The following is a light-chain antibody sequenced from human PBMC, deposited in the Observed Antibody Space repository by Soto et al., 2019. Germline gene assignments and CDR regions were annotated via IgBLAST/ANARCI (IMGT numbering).Light chain of an antibody. J-gene: IGLJ1*01. Sequence: QSVLTQPPSASATPGQRVTISCSGSNSNIGTNTVNWYQQLPGTAPRLLIYTNNQRPSGVPQRFSGSKTGTSASLAITGLQAEDEGDYYCQSFDRGPSGVYVFGTGTKVTVL. CDR1: NSNIGTNT. CDR2: TNN. CDR3: QSFDRGPSGVYV. V-gene: IGLV1-44*01.